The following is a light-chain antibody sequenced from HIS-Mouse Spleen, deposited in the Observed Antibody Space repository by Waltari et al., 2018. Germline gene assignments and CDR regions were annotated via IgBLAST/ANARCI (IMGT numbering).Light chain of an antibody. Sequence: QSALTQPASVSGSPGQSITISCTGTSSDVGSYNLVSWYQQHPGKAPKLMIYEGSKRTAGVSIRFSGSRSGNTASLTISGLQAEDEADYYCCSYAGSSTWVFGGGTKLTVL. CDR2: EGS. J-gene: IGLJ3*02. CDR1: SSDVGSYNL. V-gene: IGLV2-23*01. CDR3: CSYAGSSTWV.